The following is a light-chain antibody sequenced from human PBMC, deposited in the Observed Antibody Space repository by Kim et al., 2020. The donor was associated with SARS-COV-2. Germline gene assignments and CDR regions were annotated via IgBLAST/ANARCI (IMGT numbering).Light chain of an antibody. Sequence: SLSAGERATLSCKASQSVGSQLAWYQQKPGQPPRLLIYDASNRAAGIPARFSGSGSGTDFTLTISSLEPEDFAVYYCQQRTTSITFGGGTKVDIK. CDR2: DAS. J-gene: IGKJ4*01. CDR3: QQRTTSIT. CDR1: QSVGSQ. V-gene: IGKV3-11*01.